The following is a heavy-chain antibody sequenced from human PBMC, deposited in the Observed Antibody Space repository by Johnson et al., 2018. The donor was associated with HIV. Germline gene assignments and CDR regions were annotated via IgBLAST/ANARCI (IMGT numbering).Heavy chain of an antibody. CDR2: IYSGEST. J-gene: IGHJ3*02. D-gene: IGHD4-17*01. CDR3: ARMTTTVSHHDAFDI. CDR1: GFTVRSNY. Sequence: MLLVESGGGLVQPGGSLRLSCAASGFTVRSNYMSWVRQAPGKGLEWVSVIYSGESTYYADSVRGRFTISRDNSKNPLYLQMNSLRAEDSAVYYCARMTTTVSHHDAFDIWGQGTMVTVSS. V-gene: IGHV3-66*01.